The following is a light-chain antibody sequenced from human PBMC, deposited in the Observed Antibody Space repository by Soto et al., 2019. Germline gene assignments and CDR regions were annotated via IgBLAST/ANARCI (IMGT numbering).Light chain of an antibody. CDR3: ISYTDRQSYL. Sequence: QYALTQPASVSGSPGQSITISCSGTSSDIGSYNHVAWYQQFAGNSPKLMIYAVSDLPPGVSDRFSGSKSGITASLTISRLQTEDEADYYCISYTDRQSYLFGTGTKRTVL. CDR1: SSDIGSYNH. V-gene: IGLV2-14*03. CDR2: AVS. J-gene: IGLJ1*01.